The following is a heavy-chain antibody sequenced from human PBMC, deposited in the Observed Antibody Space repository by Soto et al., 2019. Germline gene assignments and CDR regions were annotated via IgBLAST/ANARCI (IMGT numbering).Heavy chain of an antibody. CDR2: MWYDGTNK. Sequence: SGGSLRLSCAASGFTFRIYSMHWVRQSPGKGLEWVAVMWYDGTNKYYGESVKGRFTISRDNSENTLYLQMNSLRVEDTAVYYCARDATFGTKGGSFDIWGHGTRVTVSS. CDR3: ARDATFGTKGGSFDI. CDR1: GFTFRIYS. V-gene: IGHV3-33*01. D-gene: IGHD3-16*01. J-gene: IGHJ3*02.